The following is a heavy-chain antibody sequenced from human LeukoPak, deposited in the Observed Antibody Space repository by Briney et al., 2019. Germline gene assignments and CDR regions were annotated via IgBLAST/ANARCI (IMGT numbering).Heavy chain of an antibody. CDR1: GGSISSYY. V-gene: IGHV4-59*01. CDR2: TYYSGST. J-gene: IGHJ4*02. D-gene: IGHD2-15*01. Sequence: KPSETLSLTCTVSGGSISSYYWSWIRQPPGKGLEWIGYTYYSGSTNYNPSLKSRVTISVDTSKNQFSLKLSSVTAADTAVYYCARVGCSGGSCYPDYWGQGTLVTVSS. CDR3: ARVGCSGGSCYPDY.